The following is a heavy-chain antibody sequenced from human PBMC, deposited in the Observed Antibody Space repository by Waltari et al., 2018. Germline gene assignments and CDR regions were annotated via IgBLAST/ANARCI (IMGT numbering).Heavy chain of an antibody. Sequence: QLQLQESGPGLVKPSETLSLTCTVSGGSISSSSYYWGWIRQPPGKGLEWIGSIYYSGSTYYNPSLKSRGTISVDTSKNQFSLKLSSVTAADTAVYYCAKQVAGSGWYLGWGQGTLVSVSS. J-gene: IGHJ4*02. V-gene: IGHV4-39*01. CDR2: IYYSGST. CDR1: GGSISSSSYY. D-gene: IGHD6-19*01. CDR3: AKQVAGSGWYLG.